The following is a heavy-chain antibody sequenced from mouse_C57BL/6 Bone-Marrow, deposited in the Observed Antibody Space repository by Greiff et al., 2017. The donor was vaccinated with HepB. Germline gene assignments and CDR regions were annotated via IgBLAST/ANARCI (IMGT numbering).Heavy chain of an antibody. Sequence: QVQLQQPGAELVKPGASVKMSCKASGYTFTSYWITWVKQRPGQGLEWIGDIYPGSGSTNYNEKFKSKATLTVDTSSSTAYMQLSSLTSEDSAVYYCAMRGAAVRITTVVAPYYFDYWGQGTTLTVSS. J-gene: IGHJ2*01. D-gene: IGHD1-1*01. CDR2: IYPGSGST. CDR3: AMRGAAVRITTVVAPYYFDY. CDR1: GYTFTSYW. V-gene: IGHV1-55*01.